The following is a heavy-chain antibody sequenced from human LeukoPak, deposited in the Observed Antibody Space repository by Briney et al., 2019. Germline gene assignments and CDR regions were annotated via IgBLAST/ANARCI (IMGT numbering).Heavy chain of an antibody. V-gene: IGHV3-23*01. CDR1: GFTFSSYA. CDR2: ISGSGGST. D-gene: IGHD1-26*01. CDR3: ATRYLTPTKGYYYYGMDV. J-gene: IGHJ6*02. Sequence: GGSLRLSCAASGFTFSSYAMSWVRQAPGKGLEWVSAISGSGGSTYYADSVKSRFTISRDNSKNTLYLQMNSLRAEDTAVCYCATRYLTPTKGYYYYGMDVWGQGTTVTVSS.